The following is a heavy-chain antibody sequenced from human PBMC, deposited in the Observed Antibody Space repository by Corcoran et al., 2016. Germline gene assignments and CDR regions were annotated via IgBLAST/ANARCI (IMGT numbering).Heavy chain of an antibody. J-gene: IGHJ4*02. V-gene: IGHV3-33*01. CDR3: ARDPGTENTGYYFDN. Sequence: QVQLVESGGGVVQPGRSLRLSCAASGYTFSSYGMHWVRQAPGKGLEWVAVIWYDGSLKYYGDSVKGRFTISRDDSKNTLFLQMNSLRDDDTAVYYCARDPGTENTGYYFDNWGQGTLVTVSS. CDR1: GYTFSSYG. CDR2: IWYDGSLK. D-gene: IGHD3-3*01.